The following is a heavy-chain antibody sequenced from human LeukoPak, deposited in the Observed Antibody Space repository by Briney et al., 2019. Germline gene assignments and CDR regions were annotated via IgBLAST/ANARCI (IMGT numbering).Heavy chain of an antibody. CDR3: ARVKGSGSYLYYFDY. CDR1: GFTVSSNY. CDR2: IYSGGST. Sequence: GGSLRLSYAASGFTVSSNYMSWVRQAPGKGLEWVSVIYSGGSTYYADSVKGRFTISRDNSKNTLYLQMNSLRAEDTAVYYCARVKGSGSYLYYFDYWGQGTLVTVSS. J-gene: IGHJ4*02. V-gene: IGHV3-53*01. D-gene: IGHD3-10*01.